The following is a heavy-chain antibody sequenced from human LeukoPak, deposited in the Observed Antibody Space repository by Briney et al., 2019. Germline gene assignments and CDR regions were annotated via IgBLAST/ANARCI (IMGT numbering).Heavy chain of an antibody. CDR3: VRDRCSSTSCHDSPNWFDP. J-gene: IGHJ5*02. Sequence: PGGSLRLSCAASGFTFDDYAMHWVRQAPGKGLEWVSGISWNSGSIGYADSVKGRFTISRDNAKNSLYLQMNSLRAEVKALYYCVRDRCSSTSCHDSPNWFDPWGQGTLVTVSS. CDR1: GFTFDDYA. V-gene: IGHV3-9*01. D-gene: IGHD2-2*01. CDR2: ISWNSGSI.